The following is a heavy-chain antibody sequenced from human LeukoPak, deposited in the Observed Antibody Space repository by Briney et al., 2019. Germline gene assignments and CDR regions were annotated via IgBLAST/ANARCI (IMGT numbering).Heavy chain of an antibody. CDR2: IYHSGST. D-gene: IGHD3-3*01. CDR3: ARDARGWSGFDY. V-gene: IGHV4-38-2*02. Sequence: PSETLSLTCAVSGYSISSGYYWGWIRQPPGKGLEWIGSIYHSGSTYYNPSLKSRVTMSVDTSKNQFSLNLSSVTAADTAVYYCARDARGWSGFDYWGQGTLVTVSS. J-gene: IGHJ4*02. CDR1: GYSISSGYY.